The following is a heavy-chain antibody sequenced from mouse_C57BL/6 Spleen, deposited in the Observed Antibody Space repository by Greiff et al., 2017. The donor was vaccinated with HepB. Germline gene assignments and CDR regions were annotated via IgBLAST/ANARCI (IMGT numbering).Heavy chain of an antibody. V-gene: IGHV1-82*01. CDR3: ARSHYGSSPFDY. D-gene: IGHD1-1*01. Sequence: QVQLKESGPELVKPGASVKISCKASGYAFSSSWMNWVKQRPGKGLEWIGRIYPGDGDTNYNGKFKGKATLTADKSSSTAYMQLSSLTSEDSAVYCCARSHYGSSPFDYRGQGTTLTVSS. CDR2: IYPGDGDT. CDR1: GYAFSSSW. J-gene: IGHJ2*01.